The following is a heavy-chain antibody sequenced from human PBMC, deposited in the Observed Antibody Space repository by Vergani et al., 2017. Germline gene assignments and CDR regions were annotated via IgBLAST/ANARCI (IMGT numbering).Heavy chain of an antibody. Sequence: VQLVESGGGLVQPGGSLRLSCAASGFTFSSYGMHWVRQAPGKGLEWVAVIWNDGSNKYYADSVKGRFTISRDNAKNTLYRQMNSLRAEDTSVYYCARGSHSSGYYPLDYWGQGTLVTVSS. D-gene: IGHD3-22*01. CDR2: IWNDGSNK. V-gene: IGHV3-33*08. CDR1: GFTFSSYG. J-gene: IGHJ4*02. CDR3: ARGSHSSGYYPLDY.